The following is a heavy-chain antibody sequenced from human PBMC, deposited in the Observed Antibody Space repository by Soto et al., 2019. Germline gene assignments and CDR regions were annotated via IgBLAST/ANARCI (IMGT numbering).Heavy chain of an antibody. Sequence: ASVKVSCKASGYTFTGYYMHWVRQAPGQGLEWMGWINPNSGGTNYAQKFQGRVTMTRDTSISTAYMELSRLRSDDTAVYYCARVSSGATIDSYYYYYGMDVWGQGTTVTVSS. CDR3: ARVSSGATIDSYYYYYGMDV. CDR1: GYTFTGYY. D-gene: IGHD5-12*01. J-gene: IGHJ6*02. V-gene: IGHV1-2*02. CDR2: INPNSGGT.